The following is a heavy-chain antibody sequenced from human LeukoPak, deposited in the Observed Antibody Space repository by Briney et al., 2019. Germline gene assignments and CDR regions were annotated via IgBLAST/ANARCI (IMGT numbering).Heavy chain of an antibody. CDR1: GFTFGDNW. CDR2: IKKDGSEK. CDR3: AELGITMIGGV. J-gene: IGHJ6*04. D-gene: IGHD3-10*02. Sequence: GGSLRLSCVASGFTFGDNWMNWVRQAPGKGLEWVASIKKDGSEKYYVDSVKGRFTISRDNAKNSLYLQMNSLRAEDTAVYYCAELGITMIGGVWGKGTTVTISS. V-gene: IGHV3-7*01.